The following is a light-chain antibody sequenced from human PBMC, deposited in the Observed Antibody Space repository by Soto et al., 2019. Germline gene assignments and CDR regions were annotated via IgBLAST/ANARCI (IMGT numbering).Light chain of an antibody. CDR1: QSVSSSF. CDR3: QQYGSSPLFT. V-gene: IGKV3-20*01. Sequence: EIVLTQSPGTLSLSPGERATLSCSASQSVSSSFLAWYQQKPGQAPRLLIYGASSRPTGIPDRFSGSGSGTDFTLTICRLEPEDFAVYYCQQYGSSPLFTFGPGTKVDMK. J-gene: IGKJ3*01. CDR2: GAS.